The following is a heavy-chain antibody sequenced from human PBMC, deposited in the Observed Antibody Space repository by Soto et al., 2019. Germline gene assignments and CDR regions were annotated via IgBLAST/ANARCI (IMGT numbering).Heavy chain of an antibody. V-gene: IGHV4-34*01. CDR2: INHSGST. J-gene: IGHJ6*04. D-gene: IGHD3-3*01. CDR1: SGSLGDHY. Sequence: PSETLSLTCAVFSGSLGDHYWAWIRQPPGKGLEWIGEINHSGSTNYHPSLKSRVTISVHTSKNQFSLKLSSVTAADTAVYYCARARKGSGSDYYYHYGMDVWGKGTTVTVSS. CDR3: ARARKGSGSDYYYHYGMDV.